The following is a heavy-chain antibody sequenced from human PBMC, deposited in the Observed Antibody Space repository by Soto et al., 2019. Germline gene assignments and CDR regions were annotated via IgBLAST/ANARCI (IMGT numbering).Heavy chain of an antibody. D-gene: IGHD6-19*01. J-gene: IGHJ4*02. CDR3: AHRYRSGWCDY. V-gene: IGHV2-5*02. CDR2: IYWDDDK. CDR1: GFSLSTDGVA. Sequence: QITLKESGPTLVKPTQTLTLTCTFSGFSLSTDGVAVGWIRQPPGKALEWLALIYWDDDKRYSPSLNNRLTITKDTSKNQVVLTMTNMDPVDTATYYCAHRYRSGWCDYWGQGTLVTVSS.